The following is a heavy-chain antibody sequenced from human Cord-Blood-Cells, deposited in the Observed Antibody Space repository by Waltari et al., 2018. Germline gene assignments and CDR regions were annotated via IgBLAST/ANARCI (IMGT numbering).Heavy chain of an antibody. CDR3: ASGVYGDYYFDY. CDR2: INPDRGGT. CDR1: GYTFTGYY. J-gene: IGHJ4*02. Sequence: QVQLVQSGAEVKKPGASVKVSCKASGYTFTGYYMHWVRQAPGQGLEWMGWINPDRGGTNYAQKFQGRVTMTRDTSISTAYMELSRLRSDDTAVYYCASGVYGDYYFDYWGQGTLVTVSS. V-gene: IGHV1-2*02. D-gene: IGHD4-17*01.